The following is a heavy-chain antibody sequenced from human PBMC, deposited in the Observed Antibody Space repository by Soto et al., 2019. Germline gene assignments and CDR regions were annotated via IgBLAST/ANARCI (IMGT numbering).Heavy chain of an antibody. Sequence: QLQLQESGPGLVKPSETLSLTCTVSCGSISSSSYYWGWIRQPPGKGLEWIGSIYYSWRPYYNPSLKSGETISVDTTKNEIALRLSSVTAADRAVYYGARTYGCYYCDAFDIWGEGTIVTDS. D-gene: IGHD2-2*01. CDR1: CGSISSSSYY. CDR2: IYYSWRP. CDR3: ARTYGCYYCDAFDI. V-gene: IGHV4-39*01. J-gene: IGHJ3*02.